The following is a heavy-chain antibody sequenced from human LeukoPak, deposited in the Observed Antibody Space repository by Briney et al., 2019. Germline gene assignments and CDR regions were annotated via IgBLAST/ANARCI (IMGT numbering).Heavy chain of an antibody. J-gene: IGHJ3*02. D-gene: IGHD3-22*01. V-gene: IGHV1-18*01. CDR1: GYTFTSYG. CDR3: ARDRVYYYDSSGYYANAFDI. CDR2: ISAYNGNT. Sequence: ASVKVSCKASGYTFTSYGISWVRQAPGQGLEWMGWISAYNGNTNYAQKLQGRVTMTTDTSTSTAYMELRSLRSDDTAVYYCARDRVYYYDSSGYYANAFDIWGQGTMVTVSS.